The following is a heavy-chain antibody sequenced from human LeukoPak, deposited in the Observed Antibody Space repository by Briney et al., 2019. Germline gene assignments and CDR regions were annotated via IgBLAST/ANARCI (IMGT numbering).Heavy chain of an antibody. CDR3: ARHRTRGRYIDP. Sequence: SETLSLTCTVSGGSISSSSYYWGWIRQPPGKGLEWIGSIYYSGSTYYNPSLKSRVTISVDTSKNQFSLKLSSVTAADTAVYYCARHRTRGRYIDPWGQGTLVTVSS. D-gene: IGHD3-9*01. J-gene: IGHJ5*02. CDR2: IYYSGST. CDR1: GGSISSSSYY. V-gene: IGHV4-39*01.